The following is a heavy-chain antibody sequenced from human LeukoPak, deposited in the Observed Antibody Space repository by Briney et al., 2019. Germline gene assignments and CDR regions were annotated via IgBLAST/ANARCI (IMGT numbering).Heavy chain of an antibody. J-gene: IGHJ4*02. CDR1: GFTFSHYY. V-gene: IGHV3-7*01. CDR3: ATSRVFDF. Sequence: GGSLRLSCAASGFTFSHYYMTWVRQAPGKGLEWVANIKQDGSEKYYVDSVKGRFTISRDNAKKTLYLEMNNLRVDDTAIYYCATSRVFDFWGQGTLVAASS. CDR2: IKQDGSEK.